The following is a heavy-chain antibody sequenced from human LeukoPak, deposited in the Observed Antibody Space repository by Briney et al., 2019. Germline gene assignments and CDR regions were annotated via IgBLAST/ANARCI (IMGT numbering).Heavy chain of an antibody. CDR1: GYTFTSYG. Sequence: ASVKVSCKASGYTFTSYGISWVRQAPGQGLEWMGWISAYNGNTNYAQKLQGRVTMTTDTSTSTAYMELRSLRSDDAAVYYCAREVKYYYDSSGPNDYWGQGTLVAVSP. CDR3: AREVKYYYDSSGPNDY. CDR2: ISAYNGNT. J-gene: IGHJ4*02. D-gene: IGHD3-22*01. V-gene: IGHV1-18*01.